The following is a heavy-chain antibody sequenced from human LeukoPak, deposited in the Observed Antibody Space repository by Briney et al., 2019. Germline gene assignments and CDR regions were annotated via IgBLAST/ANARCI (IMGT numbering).Heavy chain of an antibody. V-gene: IGHV1-2*06. CDR1: GYTFTGYY. D-gene: IGHD6-19*01. Sequence: ASVKVSCKASGYTFTGYYMHWVRQAPGQGLEWMGRINPNSGGTNYAQKFQGRVTMTRDTSISTAYMELSRLRSDDTAVYYCARYRGRASIAVAGPHIDYWGQGTLVTVSS. CDR3: ARYRGRASIAVAGPHIDY. CDR2: INPNSGGT. J-gene: IGHJ4*02.